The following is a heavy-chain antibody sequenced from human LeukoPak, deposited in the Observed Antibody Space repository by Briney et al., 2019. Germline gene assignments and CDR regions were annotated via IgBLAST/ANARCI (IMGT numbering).Heavy chain of an antibody. CDR1: GFTFSSYE. D-gene: IGHD6-13*01. J-gene: IGHJ5*02. Sequence: GGSLRLSCAASGFTFSSYEMNWVRQAPGKGLEWVSYISSSGSTIYYADSVKGRFTISRDNAKNSLYLQMNSLRAEDTAVYYCARVGGGTYSSSWYFGDWFDPWGQGTLVTVSS. CDR2: ISSSGSTI. CDR3: ARVGGGTYSSSWYFGDWFDP. V-gene: IGHV3-48*03.